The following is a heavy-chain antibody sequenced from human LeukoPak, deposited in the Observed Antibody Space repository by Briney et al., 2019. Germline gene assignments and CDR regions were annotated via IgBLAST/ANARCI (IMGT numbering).Heavy chain of an antibody. Sequence: GGYLRLSCAASRFTFSTYAMSWVRQAPGKGLEWVSAISGSGGSTYYADSVKGRFTISRDNSKNTLYLQMNSLRAEDTAVYYCAKGGSYYYYYYMDVWGKGTTVTVSS. J-gene: IGHJ6*03. CDR1: RFTFSTYA. V-gene: IGHV3-23*01. D-gene: IGHD1-26*01. CDR2: ISGSGGST. CDR3: AKGGSYYYYYYMDV.